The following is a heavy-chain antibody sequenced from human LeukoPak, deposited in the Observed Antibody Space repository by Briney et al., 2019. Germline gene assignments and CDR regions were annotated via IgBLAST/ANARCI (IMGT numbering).Heavy chain of an antibody. Sequence: GGYLRLSCAASGFTVSSNYMSWVRQAPGKGLEWVSVIYSGGSTYYADSVKGRFTISRDNSKNTLYLQMNSLRAEDTAVYYCASGSGSYRTPYYYMDVWGTGTTVTVSS. CDR3: ASGSGSYRTPYYYMDV. D-gene: IGHD3-10*01. CDR1: GFTVSSNY. CDR2: IYSGGST. J-gene: IGHJ6*03. V-gene: IGHV3-53*01.